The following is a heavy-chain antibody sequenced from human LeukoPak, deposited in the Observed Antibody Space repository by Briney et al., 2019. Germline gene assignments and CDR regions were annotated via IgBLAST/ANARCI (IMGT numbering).Heavy chain of an antibody. D-gene: IGHD3-10*01. J-gene: IGHJ5*02. Sequence: GESLKISCKGSGYSFTSYWIGWVRQMPGKGLEWMGIIYPGDSDTRYSPSFQGQVTISADKSISTAYLQWSSLKASVTAMYYCARQELPWFGGLNWFDPWGQGTLVTVSS. CDR2: IYPGDSDT. CDR1: GYSFTSYW. V-gene: IGHV5-51*01. CDR3: ARQELPWFGGLNWFDP.